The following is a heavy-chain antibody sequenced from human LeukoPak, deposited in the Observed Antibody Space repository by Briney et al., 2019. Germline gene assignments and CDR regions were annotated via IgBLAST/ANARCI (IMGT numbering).Heavy chain of an antibody. CDR3: ARSSQTGAPFDY. CDR2: IIPILGIA. D-gene: IGHD7-27*01. V-gene: IGHV1-69*04. CDR1: GGTFSSYA. J-gene: IGHJ4*02. Sequence: ASVKVSCKASGGTFSSYAISWVRQAPGQGLEWMGRIIPILGIANYAQKFQGRVTITADKSTSTAYMELSSLRSEDTAVYYCARSSQTGAPFDYWGQGTLVTVSS.